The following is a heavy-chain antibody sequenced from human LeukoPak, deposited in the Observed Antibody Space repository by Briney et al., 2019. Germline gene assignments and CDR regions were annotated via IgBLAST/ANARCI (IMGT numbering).Heavy chain of an antibody. J-gene: IGHJ6*03. CDR3: ARRRRVVVAATLRYYYYMDV. CDR2: INHSGST. D-gene: IGHD2-15*01. CDR1: GGSFSGYY. Sequence: PSETLSLTCAVYGGSFSGYYWSWIRQPPGKGLEWIGEINHSGSTNYNPSLKSRVTISVDTSKNQFSLKLSSVTAADTAVYYCARRRRVVVAATLRYYYYMDVWGKGTTVTISS. V-gene: IGHV4-34*01.